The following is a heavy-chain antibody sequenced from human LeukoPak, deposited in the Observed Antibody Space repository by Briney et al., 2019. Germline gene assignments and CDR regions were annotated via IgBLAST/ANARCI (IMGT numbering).Heavy chain of an antibody. CDR2: IYYSGST. J-gene: IGHJ5*02. CDR3: ARDRINWFDP. Sequence: SETLSLTYTVSGGSISSYYWSWIRQPPGKGLEWIGYIYYSGSTNYNPSLKSRVTISVDTSKNQFSLKLSSVTAADTAVYYCARDRINWFDPWGQGTLVTVSS. V-gene: IGHV4-59*01. CDR1: GGSISSYY.